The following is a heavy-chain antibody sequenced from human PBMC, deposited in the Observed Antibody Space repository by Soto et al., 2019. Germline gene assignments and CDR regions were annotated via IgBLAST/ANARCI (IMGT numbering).Heavy chain of an antibody. D-gene: IGHD6-19*01. CDR3: ARDGDSGWYEDAFDI. V-gene: IGHV3-33*01. Sequence: GGSLRLSCAASGFTFSSYGMHWVRQAPGKGLEWVAVIWYDGSNKYYADSVKGRFTISRDNSKNTLYLQMNSLRAEDTAVYYCARDGDSGWYEDAFDIWGQGTMVTVSS. J-gene: IGHJ3*02. CDR1: GFTFSSYG. CDR2: IWYDGSNK.